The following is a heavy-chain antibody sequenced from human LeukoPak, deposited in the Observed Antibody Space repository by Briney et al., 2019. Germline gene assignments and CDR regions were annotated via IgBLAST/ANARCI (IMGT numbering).Heavy chain of an antibody. D-gene: IGHD3-22*01. CDR1: GYSFTDFW. V-gene: IGHV5-51*01. J-gene: IGHJ4*02. CDR3: ARRRLGYDSSGYYDY. Sequence: GESLKISCKASGYSFTDFWIGWVRQMPGKGLECMGIIYPSDSDTRYSPSFQGQVTISADKPISTAYLQWSSLKASDTAMYYCARRRLGYDSSGYYDYWGQGTLVTVSS. CDR2: IYPSDSDT.